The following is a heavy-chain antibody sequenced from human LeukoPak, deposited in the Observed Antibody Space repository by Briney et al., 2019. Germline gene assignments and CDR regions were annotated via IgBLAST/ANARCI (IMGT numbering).Heavy chain of an antibody. Sequence: GGSLRLSCAASGFTFSSYAMSWVRQAPGKGLEWVSTIRGSGGSTYHADSVKGRFTISRDNSKNTLYLQMNSLRVEDTAVYFCAKGPTTIDAFDIWGQGTMVTVSS. CDR1: GFTFSSYA. V-gene: IGHV3-23*01. J-gene: IGHJ3*02. CDR3: AKGPTTIDAFDI. CDR2: IRGSGGST. D-gene: IGHD4-17*01.